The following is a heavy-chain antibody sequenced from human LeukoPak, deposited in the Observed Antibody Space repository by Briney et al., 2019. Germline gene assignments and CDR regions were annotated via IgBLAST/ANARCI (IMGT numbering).Heavy chain of an antibody. CDR1: GGTFSSYA. CDR2: IIPIFGTA. CDR3: ARDNTPTRERFGELSENCYYYGMDV. Sequence: ASVKVSCKASGGTFSSYAISWVRQAPGQGLEWMGGIIPIFGTANYAQKFQGRVTITADKSTSTAYMELSSLRSEDTAVYYCARDNTPTRERFGELSENCYYYGMDVWGKGTTVTVSS. V-gene: IGHV1-69*06. J-gene: IGHJ6*04. D-gene: IGHD3-10*01.